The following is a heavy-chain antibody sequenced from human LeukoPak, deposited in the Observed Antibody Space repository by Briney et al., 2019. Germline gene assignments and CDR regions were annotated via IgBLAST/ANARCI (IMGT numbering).Heavy chain of an antibody. V-gene: IGHV1-8*01. J-gene: IGHJ6*02. CDR3: ARVPSYNGGEGFYSYGLDV. CDR1: GYTFSSDN. CDR2: MNPNSGNT. Sequence: ASVKVSCKASGYTFSSDNINWVRQAPGQGLEWMGWMNPNSGNTGYAQKLQGRVTMTRDTSISTAYMELSSLACEDTAVYYCARVPSYNGGEGFYSYGLDVWGHGTTVTVSS. D-gene: IGHD2-21*01.